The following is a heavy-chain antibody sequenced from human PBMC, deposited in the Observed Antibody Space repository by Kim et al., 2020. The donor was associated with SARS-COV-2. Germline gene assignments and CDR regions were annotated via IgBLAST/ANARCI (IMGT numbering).Heavy chain of an antibody. V-gene: IGHV1-46*01. Sequence: ASVKVSCKASGYTFTSYYMHWVRQAPGQGLEWMGIINPSGGSTSYAQKFQGRVTMTRDTSTSTVYMELSSLRSEDTAVYYCARVWKWDYGDSDAFDIWGQGTMVTVSS. D-gene: IGHD4-17*01. CDR1: GYTFTSYY. J-gene: IGHJ3*02. CDR3: ARVWKWDYGDSDAFDI. CDR2: INPSGGST.